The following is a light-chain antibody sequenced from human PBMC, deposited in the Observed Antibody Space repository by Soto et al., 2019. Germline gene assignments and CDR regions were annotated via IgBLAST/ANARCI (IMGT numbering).Light chain of an antibody. CDR2: AAS. CDR1: QGISNY. Sequence: DIQMTQSPSSLSASVGDRVTITCRASQGISNYLAWYQQRPGKVPQVLIYAASTLQSGVLSRFSGRGSGTDFTLTIDSLQAEDVATYYCQRYNGAPYTFGQGTKLEIK. J-gene: IGKJ2*01. CDR3: QRYNGAPYT. V-gene: IGKV1-27*01.